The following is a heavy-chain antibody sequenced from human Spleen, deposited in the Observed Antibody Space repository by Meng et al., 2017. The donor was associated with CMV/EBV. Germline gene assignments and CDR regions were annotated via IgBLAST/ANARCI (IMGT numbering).Heavy chain of an antibody. CDR1: GFTFSNYW. Sequence: ESLKISCAASGFTFSNYWMSWVRQTPGKGLEWVANIKQDGSEKYYVDSVKVRFTISRDNAKNSLYLEMNSLRAEDTAIYYCARCWIRRTSTDCYPLDYWGQGTLVTVSS. V-gene: IGHV3-7*01. J-gene: IGHJ4*02. D-gene: IGHD2-2*01. CDR3: ARCWIRRTSTDCYPLDY. CDR2: IKQDGSEK.